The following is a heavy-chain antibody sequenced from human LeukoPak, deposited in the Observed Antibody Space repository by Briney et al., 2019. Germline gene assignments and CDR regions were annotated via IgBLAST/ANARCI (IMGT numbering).Heavy chain of an antibody. CDR2: ISGSGGST. V-gene: IGHV3-23*01. CDR1: GFTFSSYA. Sequence: GRSLRLSCAASGFTFSSYAMSSVRQAPGKGLEWVLAISGSGGSTYYADPVKGRFTISRDNSKNTLYLQMNSLRAEDTAVYYCAKDLTADMIVVVVPVDYWGQGTLVTVSS. CDR3: AKDLTADMIVVVVPVDY. D-gene: IGHD3-22*01. J-gene: IGHJ4*02.